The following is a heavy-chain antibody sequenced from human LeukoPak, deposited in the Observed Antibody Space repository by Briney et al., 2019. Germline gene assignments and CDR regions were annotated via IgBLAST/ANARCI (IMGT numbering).Heavy chain of an antibody. J-gene: IGHJ4*02. CDR3: AKDRLGELSFYFDY. CDR1: GFTFSSYA. Sequence: PGGSLRLSCAASGFTFSSYAMHWVRQAPGKGLEWVAVISYDGSNKYYADSVKGQFTISRDNSRNTLYLQMNSLRAEDTAVYYCAKDRLGELSFYFDYWGQGTLVTVSS. V-gene: IGHV3-30*04. CDR2: ISYDGSNK. D-gene: IGHD3-16*02.